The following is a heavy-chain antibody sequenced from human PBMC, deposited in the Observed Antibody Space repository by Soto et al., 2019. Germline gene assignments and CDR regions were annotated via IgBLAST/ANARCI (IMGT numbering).Heavy chain of an antibody. J-gene: IGHJ4*02. Sequence: EVQLLESGGGLVQPGGSLRLSCAASGFTFNTYAMNWVRQAPGKGLEWVSTISTSGANTYYADSVRGRFTITRDTSKNSLFLQMRSLRAAHTAVYYCAKARDTDGPLFFFGYWGQGTLVTVSS. V-gene: IGHV3-23*01. CDR1: GFTFNTYA. CDR3: AKARDTDGPLFFFGY. CDR2: ISTSGANT.